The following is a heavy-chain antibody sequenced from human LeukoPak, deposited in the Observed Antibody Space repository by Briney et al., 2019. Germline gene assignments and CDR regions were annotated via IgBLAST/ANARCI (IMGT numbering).Heavy chain of an antibody. J-gene: IGHJ4*02. Sequence: SETLSLTCTVSGGSISSYYWSWIRQPPGKGLEWIGYIYYSGSTNYNPSLKSRVTISVDTSKNQFSLKLSSVTAADTAVYYYARRGAAAGLDYWGQGTLVTVSS. D-gene: IGHD6-13*01. CDR3: ARRGAAAGLDY. CDR2: IYYSGST. CDR1: GGSISSYY. V-gene: IGHV4-59*01.